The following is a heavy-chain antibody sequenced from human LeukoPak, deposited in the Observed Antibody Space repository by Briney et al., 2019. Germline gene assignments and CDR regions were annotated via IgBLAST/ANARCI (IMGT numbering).Heavy chain of an antibody. CDR3: ARGTLAVAGNFYYYYMDV. Sequence: PGGSLRLSCAASGFTFSSYAMRWVRQAPGKGLEYVSAISSNGGSTYYANSVKGRFTISRDNSKNTLYLQMGSLRAEDMAVYYCARGTLAVAGNFYYYYMDVWGKGTTVTVSS. J-gene: IGHJ6*03. D-gene: IGHD6-19*01. V-gene: IGHV3-64*01. CDR1: GFTFSSYA. CDR2: ISSNGGST.